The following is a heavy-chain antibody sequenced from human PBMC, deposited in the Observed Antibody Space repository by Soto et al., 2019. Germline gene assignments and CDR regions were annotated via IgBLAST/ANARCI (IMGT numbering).Heavy chain of an antibody. D-gene: IGHD2-8*01. CDR2: ISYDGSNK. CDR1: GFTFSSYA. J-gene: IGHJ6*02. CDR3: ARDKGYCTNGVCYDDYYYYGMDV. V-gene: IGHV3-30-3*01. Sequence: GGSLRLSCAASGFTFSSYAMHWVRQAPGKGLEWVAVISYDGSNKYYADSVKGRFTISRDNSKNTLYLQMNSLRAEDTAVYYCARDKGYCTNGVCYDDYYYYGMDVWGQGTTVTVSS.